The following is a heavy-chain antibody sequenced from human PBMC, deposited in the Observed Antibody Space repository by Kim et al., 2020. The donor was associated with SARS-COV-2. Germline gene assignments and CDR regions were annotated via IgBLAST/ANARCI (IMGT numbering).Heavy chain of an antibody. J-gene: IGHJ4*02. CDR2: IYHSGST. Sequence: SETLSLTCAVSGGSISSSNWWSWVRQPPRKGLEWIGEIYHSGSTNYNPSLKSRVTISVDKSKNQFSLKLSSVTAADTAVYYCARDGNSSGWYFDYWGLGTLVTVSS. V-gene: IGHV4-4*02. CDR3: ARDGNSSGWYFDY. D-gene: IGHD6-19*01. CDR1: GGSISSSNW.